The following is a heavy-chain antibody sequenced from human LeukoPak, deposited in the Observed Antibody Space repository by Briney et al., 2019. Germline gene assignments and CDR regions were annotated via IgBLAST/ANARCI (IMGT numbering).Heavy chain of an antibody. CDR3: ARGPGRWFVELFFDY. CDR1: GCTFSSYA. J-gene: IGHJ4*02. D-gene: IGHD3-10*01. CDR2: IIPNLDIA. Sequence: ASVTVSCKATGCTFSSYAISLMRQAPGQGLEWVGRIIPNLDIANYAQKFPGRVTITADKTKSKTYMELSRKRPEDTDEYSCARGPGRWFVELFFDYWGQGPLVSVSS. V-gene: IGHV1-69*04.